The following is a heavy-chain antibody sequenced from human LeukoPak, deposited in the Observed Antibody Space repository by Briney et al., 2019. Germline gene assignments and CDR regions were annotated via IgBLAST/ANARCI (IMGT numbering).Heavy chain of an antibody. CDR1: GFTFSSHE. V-gene: IGHV3-48*03. CDR3: ARDRSYYDSSGYYYQPGDY. D-gene: IGHD3-22*01. CDR2: ISGSGSTI. J-gene: IGHJ4*02. Sequence: GGSLRLSCAASGFTFSSHEMNWVRQAPGKGLEWISYISGSGSTIYYADSVKGRFTISRDNAKSSLYLQMNSLRAEDTAVYYCARDRSYYDSSGYYYQPGDYWGQGTLVTVSS.